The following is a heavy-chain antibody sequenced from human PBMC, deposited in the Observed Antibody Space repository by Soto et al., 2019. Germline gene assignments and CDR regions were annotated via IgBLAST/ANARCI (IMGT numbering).Heavy chain of an antibody. CDR3: AIDRPDTACSGGSCYWPYAFDI. CDR2: IYYSGST. J-gene: IGHJ3*02. D-gene: IGHD2-15*01. V-gene: IGHV4-31*03. Sequence: TLSLTCTVSDGSISSGGYYWSWIRQHPGKGLEWIGYIYYSGSTYYNTSLKSRVTISVDTSKNQFSLKLSSVTAADTAVYYCAIDRPDTACSGGSCYWPYAFDIWGQGTMVTVSS. CDR1: DGSISSGGYY.